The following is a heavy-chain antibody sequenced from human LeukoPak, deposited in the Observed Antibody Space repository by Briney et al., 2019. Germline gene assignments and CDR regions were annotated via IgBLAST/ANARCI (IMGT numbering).Heavy chain of an antibody. CDR1: GFTFSSYA. D-gene: IGHD3-10*01. CDR3: ASAQAYGSLLS. Sequence: PGRSLRLSCAASGFTFSSYAMHWVRQAPGKGLEWVAVISYDGSNKYYADSVKGRFTISRDNSKSTLYLQMNSLRAEDTAVYYCASAQAYGSLLSWGQGTLVTVSS. CDR2: ISYDGSNK. V-gene: IGHV3-30-3*01. J-gene: IGHJ5*02.